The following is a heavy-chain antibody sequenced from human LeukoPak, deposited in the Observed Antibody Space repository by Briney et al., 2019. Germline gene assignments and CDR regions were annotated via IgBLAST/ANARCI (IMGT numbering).Heavy chain of an antibody. D-gene: IGHD2-15*01. J-gene: IGHJ4*02. CDR2: INHSGST. Sequence: SETLSLTCAVYGGSFSGYYWSWIRQPPGKGLEWIGEINHSGSTNYNPSLKSRVTISVDTSKNQFSLKLSPVTAADTAVYYCARADERGYCSGGSCHYFDYWGQGTLVTVSS. CDR1: GGSFSGYY. V-gene: IGHV4-34*01. CDR3: ARADERGYCSGGSCHYFDY.